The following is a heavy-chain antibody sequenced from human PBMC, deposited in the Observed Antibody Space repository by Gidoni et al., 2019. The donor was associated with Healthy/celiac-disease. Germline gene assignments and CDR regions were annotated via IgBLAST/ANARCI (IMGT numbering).Heavy chain of an antibody. CDR1: GGSISSGSYY. D-gene: IGHD6-13*01. CDR3: ARATYSSSWAGYYYYYMDV. J-gene: IGHJ6*03. CDR2: IYTSGST. V-gene: IGHV4-61*02. Sequence: PGLVKPSQTLSLTCTVSGGSISSGSYYWSWIRQPAGKGLEWIGRIYTSGSTNYNPSLKSRVTISADTSKNQFSLKLSSVTAADTAVYYCARATYSSSWAGYYYYYMDVWGKGTTVTVSS.